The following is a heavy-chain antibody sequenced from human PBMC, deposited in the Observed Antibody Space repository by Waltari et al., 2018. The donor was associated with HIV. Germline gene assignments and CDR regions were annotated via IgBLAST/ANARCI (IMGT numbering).Heavy chain of an antibody. V-gene: IGHV1-2*02. D-gene: IGHD2-8*02. CDR3: ARELRAGGHYYYGMDV. Sequence: QVQLVQSGAEVKKPGASVKVSCKASGYTFTGYYMHWVRQAPGQGLEWMGCINPNSGGTNYAQKFQGRVTMTRDTSISTAYMELSRLRSDDTAVYYCARELRAGGHYYYGMDVWGQGTTVTVSS. CDR1: GYTFTGYY. J-gene: IGHJ6*02. CDR2: INPNSGGT.